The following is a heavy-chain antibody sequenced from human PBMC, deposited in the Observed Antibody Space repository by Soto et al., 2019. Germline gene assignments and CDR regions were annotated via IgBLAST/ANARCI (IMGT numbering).Heavy chain of an antibody. J-gene: IGHJ6*02. Sequence: QVQLVQSVAEVKKPGSSVKVSCKASGGTFSSYAISWVRQAPGQGLEWMGGLIPIFGTSNYAQKFQGRVTILADESTSTVYLEQGSLRSEDTAVYYCARDGNSNSPRNYYYCMDFWRQGTTVTVSS. CDR3: ARDGNSNSPRNYYYCMDF. CDR2: LIPIFGTS. V-gene: IGHV1-69*01. D-gene: IGHD6-6*01. CDR1: GGTFSSYA.